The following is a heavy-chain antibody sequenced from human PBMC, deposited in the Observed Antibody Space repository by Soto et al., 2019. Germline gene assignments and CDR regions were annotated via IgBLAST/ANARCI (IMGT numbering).Heavy chain of an antibody. Sequence: QVQLVESGGGVVQPGQSLRLSCTASGFPFSRFGMHWVRQAPGKGLEWLSVISDDGSQIYYGDSVKGRFTISRDNSKSTLYLQMNSLNAEDTAVYWCAKAGASGSFAYYGMDVWGQGTTVTVSS. CDR1: GFPFSRFG. D-gene: IGHD3-10*01. J-gene: IGHJ6*02. CDR2: ISDDGSQI. V-gene: IGHV3-30*18. CDR3: AKAGASGSFAYYGMDV.